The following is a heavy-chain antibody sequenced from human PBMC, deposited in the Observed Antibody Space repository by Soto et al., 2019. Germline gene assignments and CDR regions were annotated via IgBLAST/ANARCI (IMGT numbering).Heavy chain of an antibody. Sequence: ASVKVSCKASGYTFTSYAMNWARQAPGQGLEWMGWINTNTGNPTYAQGFTGRFVFSLDTSVSTAYLQICSLKAEDTAVYYCARDAPTLLRYFDWLSNPNYGMDVWGQGTTVTVSS. CDR3: ARDAPTLLRYFDWLSNPNYGMDV. J-gene: IGHJ6*02. V-gene: IGHV7-4-1*01. D-gene: IGHD3-9*01. CDR1: GYTFTSYA. CDR2: INTNTGNP.